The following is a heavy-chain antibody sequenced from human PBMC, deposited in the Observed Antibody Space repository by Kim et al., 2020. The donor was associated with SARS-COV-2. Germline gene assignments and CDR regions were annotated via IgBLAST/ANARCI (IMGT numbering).Heavy chain of an antibody. Sequence: SETLSLTCTVSGGSISSGGYYWSWLRQHPGMGLEWIVYTYYSASTYYNPSLRSRVTIAVDTTKNQFSLKLSSVAAADAAEYSGAVGLRVLWWSWCQGTLV. J-gene: IGHJ4*02. D-gene: IGHD3-3*01. CDR1: GGSISSGGYY. CDR3: AVGLRVLWWS. CDR2: TYYSAST. V-gene: IGHV4-31*03.